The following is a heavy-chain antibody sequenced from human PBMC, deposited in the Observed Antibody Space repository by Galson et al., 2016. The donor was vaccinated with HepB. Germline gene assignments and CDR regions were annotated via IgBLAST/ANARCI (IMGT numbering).Heavy chain of an antibody. CDR2: IHPRDSHT. V-gene: IGHV5-10-1*01. D-gene: IGHD3-16*01. CDR1: GYIFNDYW. CDR3: ARGIVGDGIDY. Sequence: QSGAEVKKPGESLKISCQSSGYIFNDYWIGWVRQMPGKGLEWMGRIHPRDSHTSYSPSFRGHVTFSIEKSLNTAFLQWTNLEASDSGTYFCARGIVGDGIDYWGQGTLVTVSP. J-gene: IGHJ4*02.